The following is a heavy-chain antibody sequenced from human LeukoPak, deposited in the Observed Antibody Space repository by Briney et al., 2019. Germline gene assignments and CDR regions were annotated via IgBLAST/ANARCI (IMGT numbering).Heavy chain of an antibody. CDR2: IRQDGGEK. J-gene: IGHJ6*02. V-gene: IGHV3-7*01. D-gene: IGHD2-21*02. Sequence: GGSLRLSCAASGFTFGDYWMSWVRQAPGKGLEWVANIRQDGGEKYYVDSVKGRFTISRDNAKNSLYLQMNSLRAEDTAVYYCARLGGDRYYYYYYYGMDVWGQGTTVTVSS. CDR3: ARLGGDRYYYYYYYGMDV. CDR1: GFTFGDYW.